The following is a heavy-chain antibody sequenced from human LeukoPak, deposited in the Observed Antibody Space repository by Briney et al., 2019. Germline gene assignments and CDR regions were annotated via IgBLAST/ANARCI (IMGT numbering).Heavy chain of an antibody. CDR1: GFTFSSYS. J-gene: IGHJ4*02. CDR2: ISSSSSYI. V-gene: IGHV3-21*01. Sequence: GGSLRLSCAASGFTFSSYSMNWVRQAPGKGLEWVLSISSSSSYIYYADSVKGRFTISRDNAKNSLYLQMNSLRAEDTAVYYCARDDDYAWGSYRLFDYWGQGTLVTVSS. CDR3: ARDDDYAWGSYRLFDY. D-gene: IGHD3-16*02.